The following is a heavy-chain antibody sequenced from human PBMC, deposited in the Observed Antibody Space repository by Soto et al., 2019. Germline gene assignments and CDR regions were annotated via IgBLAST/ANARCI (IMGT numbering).Heavy chain of an antibody. CDR1: GYSFTSYW. D-gene: IGHD2-15*01. CDR2: SYPGDSDT. Sequence: GESLKISCKGSGYSFTSYWIGWVRQMPGKGLEWMGISYPGDSDTRYSPSFQGQVTISADKSISTAYLQWGSLKASDTAMYYCARLAGYCSGGSCYWGYYLYYYYGMDVWGQGTTVTVSS. CDR3: ARLAGYCSGGSCYWGYYLYYYYGMDV. V-gene: IGHV5-51*01. J-gene: IGHJ6*02.